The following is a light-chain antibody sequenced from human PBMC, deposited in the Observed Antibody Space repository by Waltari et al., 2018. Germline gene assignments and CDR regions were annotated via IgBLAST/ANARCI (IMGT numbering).Light chain of an antibody. V-gene: IGKV4-1*01. J-gene: IGKJ4*01. CDR2: WAS. CDR3: QQYYSKPLT. Sequence: DIVMTQSPDSLAVSLGERATINCKSSQSVLYSSNNKNYLAWYQQKPGQPPKLLIYWASTRESGVPDRFSGSGSETDFTLTISSLQAEDVAVYYCQQYYSKPLTFGGGTKVKIK. CDR1: QSVLYSSNNKNY.